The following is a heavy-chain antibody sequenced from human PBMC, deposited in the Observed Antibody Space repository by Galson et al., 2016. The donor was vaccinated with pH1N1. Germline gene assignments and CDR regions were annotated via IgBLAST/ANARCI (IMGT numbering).Heavy chain of an antibody. CDR1: GYTFTSYG. D-gene: IGHD2-2*01. CDR3: ARVRYQLLPGDY. J-gene: IGHJ4*02. V-gene: IGHV1-18*01. Sequence: SVKVSCKASGYTFTSYGISWVRQAPGQGLEWMGWISAYTGNTNYAQKLQGRVTMTTDTSTNTAFTELRSLRSDDTAVYDCARVRYQLLPGDYWGQGTLVTVSS. CDR2: ISAYTGNT.